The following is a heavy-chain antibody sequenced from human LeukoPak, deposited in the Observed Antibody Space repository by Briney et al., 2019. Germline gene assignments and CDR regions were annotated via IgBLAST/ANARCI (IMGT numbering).Heavy chain of an antibody. J-gene: IGHJ4*02. D-gene: IGHD3-9*01. Sequence: GGSLRLSCAASGFTFSSYSMNWVRQAPGKGLEWVSSISSSSSYIYYADSVKGRFTISRDNAKNSLYLQMNSLRAEDTAVYYCAKVGYGDILTGYYYYFDYWGQGTLVTVSS. CDR3: AKVGYGDILTGYYYYFDY. CDR1: GFTFSSYS. CDR2: ISSSSSYI. V-gene: IGHV3-21*04.